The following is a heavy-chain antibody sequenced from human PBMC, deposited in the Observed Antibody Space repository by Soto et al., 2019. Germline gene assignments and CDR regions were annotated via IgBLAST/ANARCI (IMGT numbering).Heavy chain of an antibody. Sequence: ASVKVSCKASGYTFTGYYMHWVRQAPGQGLEWMGWINPNSGGTNYAQKFQGRVTMTRDTSISTAYMELSRLRSDDTAVYYCARVRYYDFWSGYYNGRSPFDIWGQGTMVTVSS. CDR2: INPNSGGT. CDR3: ARVRYYDFWSGYYNGRSPFDI. D-gene: IGHD3-3*01. CDR1: GYTFTGYY. J-gene: IGHJ3*02. V-gene: IGHV1-2*02.